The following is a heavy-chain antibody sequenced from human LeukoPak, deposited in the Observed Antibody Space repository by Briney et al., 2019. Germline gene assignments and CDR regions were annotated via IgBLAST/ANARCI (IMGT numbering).Heavy chain of an antibody. CDR1: GGSISSSSYY. V-gene: IGHV4-39*01. Sequence: PSETLSLTCTVSGGSISSSSYYWGWIRQPPGKGLEWIGSIYYSGSTYYNPSLKSRVTISVDTSKNQFSLKLSSVTAADTAAYYCARVTAYDGSGYYKYYFDYWGQGTLVTVSS. J-gene: IGHJ4*02. CDR3: ARVTAYDGSGYYKYYFDY. D-gene: IGHD3-22*01. CDR2: IYYSGST.